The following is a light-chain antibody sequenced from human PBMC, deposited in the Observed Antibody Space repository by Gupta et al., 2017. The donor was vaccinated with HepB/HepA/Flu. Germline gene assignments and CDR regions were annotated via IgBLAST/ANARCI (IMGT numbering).Light chain of an antibody. CDR3: AAWDDSLWV. J-gene: IGLJ3*02. CDR1: RSNIGSNT. Sequence: QSVLSQPPSVSGTPGQRVTISCSGTRSNIGSNTVNWYQQFPGTAPKLLIYSNNQRPSGVPDRFSCSKSGTSASLAISGLRSEDEADYYCAAWDDSLWVFGGGTRVSVL. V-gene: IGLV1-44*01. CDR2: SNN.